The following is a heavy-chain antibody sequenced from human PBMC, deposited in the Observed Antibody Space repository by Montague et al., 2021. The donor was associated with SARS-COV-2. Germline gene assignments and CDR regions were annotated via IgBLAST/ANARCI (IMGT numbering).Heavy chain of an antibody. CDR3: AREGLHNWFDP. Sequence: SETLSLTCTVSNGSINSYYWSWVRQPPGKRLEWIGYIYYRGSTNYNPSLESRVTMSIDTSKNQFSLKLRSVTAADTAVYFCAREGLHNWFDPWGQGTLVIDSS. V-gene: IGHV4-59*01. CDR2: IYYRGST. CDR1: NGSINSYY. J-gene: IGHJ5*02.